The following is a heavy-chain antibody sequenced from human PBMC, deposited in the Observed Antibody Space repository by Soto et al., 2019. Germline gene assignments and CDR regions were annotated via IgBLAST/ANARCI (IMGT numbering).Heavy chain of an antibody. CDR3: ARGGFEGILTGYYGYNWFDP. V-gene: IGHV3-23*01. CDR2: ISGSGGST. CDR1: GFTFSSYA. Sequence: GGSLRLSCAASGFTFSSYAMSWVRQAPGKGLEWVSAISGSGGSTYYADSVKGRFTISRDNSKNTLYLQMNSLRAEDTAVYYCARGGFEGILTGYYGYNWFDPWGQGTLVTVSS. D-gene: IGHD3-9*01. J-gene: IGHJ5*02.